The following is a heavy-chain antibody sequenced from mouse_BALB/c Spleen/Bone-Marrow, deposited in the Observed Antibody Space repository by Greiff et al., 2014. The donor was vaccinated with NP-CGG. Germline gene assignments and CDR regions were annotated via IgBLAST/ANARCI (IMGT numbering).Heavy chain of an antibody. CDR2: IYPGDGDT. D-gene: IGHD1-1*01. V-gene: IGHV1-82*01. Sequence: VQLQQSGPELVKPGASVKISCKASGYAFSNSWMNWVKQRPGQGLEWIGRIYPGDGDTNYNGKFKGKATLTADKSSSTAYMQLSSLTSVDSAVYFCARSAYYGTNYGAMDYWDQGTSVTVSS. J-gene: IGHJ4*01. CDR1: GYAFSNSW. CDR3: ARSAYYGTNYGAMDY.